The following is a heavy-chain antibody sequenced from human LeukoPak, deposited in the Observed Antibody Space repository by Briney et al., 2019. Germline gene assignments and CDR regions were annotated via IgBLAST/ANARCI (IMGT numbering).Heavy chain of an antibody. CDR3: ARDLLAMVATPNFEFDP. D-gene: IGHD5-12*01. J-gene: IGHJ5*02. CDR2: ISNDGTNK. CDR1: GFTFSNYG. Sequence: GRSLRLSCAASGFTFSNYGMHWVRQAPGKGLEWVAVISNDGTNKYYADSVKGRFTISRDNSKNTLYLQMNSQRAEDTAVYYCARDLLAMVATPNFEFDPWGQGTLVTVSS. V-gene: IGHV3-30*03.